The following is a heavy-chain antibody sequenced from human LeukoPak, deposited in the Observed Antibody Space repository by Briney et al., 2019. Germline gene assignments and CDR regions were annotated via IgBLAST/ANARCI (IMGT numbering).Heavy chain of an antibody. CDR1: GYSFTSYW. CDR2: IYPGDSDT. D-gene: IGHD6-19*01. J-gene: IGHJ4*02. V-gene: IGHV5-51*01. Sequence: HGESLQISCKGSGYSFTSYWIGWVRQLPGKGLEWMGIIYPGDSDTRYSPSFQGQVTISADKSISTAYLQWSSLKASDTAMYYCTLAVAGARDYWGQGTLVTVSS. CDR3: TLAVAGARDY.